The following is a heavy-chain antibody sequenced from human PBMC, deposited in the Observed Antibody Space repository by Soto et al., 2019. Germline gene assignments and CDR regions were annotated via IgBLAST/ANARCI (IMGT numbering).Heavy chain of an antibody. CDR1: GFTFSSYA. Sequence: PGGSLRLSYAASGFTFSSYAMSWVRQAPGKGLEWVSAISGSGGSTYYADSVKGRFTISRDNSKNTLYLQMNSLRAEDTAVYYCAKGTYSTYYYGMDVWGQGTTVTVS. V-gene: IGHV3-23*01. CDR2: ISGSGGST. CDR3: AKGTYSTYYYGMDV. D-gene: IGHD4-4*01. J-gene: IGHJ6*02.